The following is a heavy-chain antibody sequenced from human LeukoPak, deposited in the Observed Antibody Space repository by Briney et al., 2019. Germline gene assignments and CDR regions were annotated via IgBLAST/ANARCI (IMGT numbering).Heavy chain of an antibody. D-gene: IGHD6-19*01. CDR1: GFTFSSYA. V-gene: IGHV3-30*04. J-gene: IGHJ4*02. CDR3: AKDQPAFSAVAGTSDY. Sequence: AGRSLRLSCAASGFTFSSYAMHWVRQAPGKGLEWVAVISYDGSNKYYADSVKGRFTISRDNSKNTLYLQMNSLRAEDTAVYYCAKDQPAFSAVAGTSDYWGQGTLVTVSS. CDR2: ISYDGSNK.